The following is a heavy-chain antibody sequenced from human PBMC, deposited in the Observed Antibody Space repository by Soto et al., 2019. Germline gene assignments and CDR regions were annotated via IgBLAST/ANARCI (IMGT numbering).Heavy chain of an antibody. V-gene: IGHV6-1*01. Sequence: QAQLQQSGPGLVKPSETLSLTCAISGDSVSSKSATWNWIRQFPSRGLEWLGRTYYRSKWHNEYAVSVKSRITINPDTSKNQFSLQLNSVTPEGTAVYYCANMDDVWGQGTLVTVSS. J-gene: IGHJ4*02. CDR1: GDSVSSKSAT. CDR2: TYYRSKWHN. D-gene: IGHD3-10*02. CDR3: ANMDDV.